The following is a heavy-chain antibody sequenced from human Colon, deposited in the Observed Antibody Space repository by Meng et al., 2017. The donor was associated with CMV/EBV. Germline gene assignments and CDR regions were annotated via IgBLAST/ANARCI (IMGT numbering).Heavy chain of an antibody. CDR2: IGRTGEAI. Sequence: GESLKISCAASGFSFSDAYLTWVRQAPGKGLEWIAYIGRTGEAIYYASSVEGRFTVSRDTAKNILYLQMDRLRVDDTAVYFCGRRPFCTNSVCAFDFWGQGDWVTVSS. V-gene: IGHV3-11*01. CDR3: GRRPFCTNSVCAFDF. D-gene: IGHD2-8*01. CDR1: GFSFSDAY. J-gene: IGHJ4*02.